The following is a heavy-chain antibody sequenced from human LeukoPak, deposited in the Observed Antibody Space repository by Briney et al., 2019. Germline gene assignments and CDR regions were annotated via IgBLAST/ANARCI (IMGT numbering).Heavy chain of an antibody. CDR1: GFTFSSYE. V-gene: IGHV3-48*03. CDR2: ISSSGSTI. CDR3: ARDGSTVTTHHDAFDI. Sequence: GGSLRLSCAASGFTFSSYEMNWVRQAPGKGLEWVSYISSSGSTIYYADSVKGRFTISRDNAKNSLYLQMNSLRAEDTAVYYCARDGSTVTTHHDAFDIWGQGTMVTVSS. D-gene: IGHD4-17*01. J-gene: IGHJ3*02.